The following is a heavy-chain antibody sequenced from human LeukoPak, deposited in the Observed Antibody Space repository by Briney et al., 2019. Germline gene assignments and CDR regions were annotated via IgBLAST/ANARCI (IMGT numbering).Heavy chain of an antibody. V-gene: IGHV4-59*01. J-gene: IGHJ3*02. D-gene: IGHD5-24*01. CDR1: GGSISSYY. CDR3: ARGLWATIAGDAFDI. CDR2: IYYSGST. Sequence: SETLSLTCTVSGGSISSYYWSWIRQPPGKGLEWIGYIYYSGSTNYNPSLKSRVTISVDTSKNQFSLKLSSVTAADTAVYYCARGLWATIAGDAFDIWGQGTMVTVSS.